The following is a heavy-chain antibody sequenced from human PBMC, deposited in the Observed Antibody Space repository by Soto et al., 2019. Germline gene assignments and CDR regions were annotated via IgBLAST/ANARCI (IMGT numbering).Heavy chain of an antibody. Sequence: QVQLVQSGAEVKKPGASVKVSCKASGYTFTSYGISWVRQAPGQGLEWMGWISAYNGNTNYAQKLQGRVTMTTDTSKSTDYMELRSLRSDDTAVYYCARDPTVGYGDYGNGFDPLGQGTLVTVSS. CDR1: GYTFTSYG. CDR3: ARDPTVGYGDYGNGFDP. CDR2: ISAYNGNT. V-gene: IGHV1-18*04. D-gene: IGHD4-17*01. J-gene: IGHJ5*02.